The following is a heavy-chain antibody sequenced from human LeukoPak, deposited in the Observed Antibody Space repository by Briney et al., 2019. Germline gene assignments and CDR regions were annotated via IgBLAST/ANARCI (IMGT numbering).Heavy chain of an antibody. J-gene: IGHJ3*02. D-gene: IGHD1-1*01. Sequence: SVKVSCKASGGTFSSYAISWVRQAPGQGLEWMGRIIPIFGTANYAQKFQGRVTITTDESTSTAYMELSSLRSEDTAVYYCASGPLGIHPENWRHAFDIWGQGTMVTVSS. V-gene: IGHV1-69*05. CDR1: GGTFSSYA. CDR2: IIPIFGTA. CDR3: ASGPLGIHPENWRHAFDI.